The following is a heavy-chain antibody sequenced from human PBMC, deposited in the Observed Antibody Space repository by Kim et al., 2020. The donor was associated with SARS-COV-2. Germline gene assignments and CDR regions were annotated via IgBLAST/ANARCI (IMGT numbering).Heavy chain of an antibody. CDR2: ISYDGSNK. Sequence: GGSLRLSCAASGFTFSSYAMHWVRQAPGKGLEWVAVISYDGSNKYYADSVKDRFTISRDNSKNTLYLQMNSLRAEDTAVYYCAREGDSSGYWAPYYYYGMDVWGQGTTVTVSS. V-gene: IGHV3-30-3*01. CDR1: GFTFSSYA. CDR3: AREGDSSGYWAPYYYYGMDV. D-gene: IGHD3-22*01. J-gene: IGHJ6*02.